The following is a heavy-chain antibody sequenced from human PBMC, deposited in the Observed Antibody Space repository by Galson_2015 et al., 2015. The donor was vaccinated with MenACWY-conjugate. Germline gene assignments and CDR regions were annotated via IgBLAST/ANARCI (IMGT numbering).Heavy chain of an antibody. D-gene: IGHD3-16*02. V-gene: IGHV3-11*06. CDR2: ISSTGSST. CDR3: ARDREDYEHVWGTYRPHYFDY. Sequence: SLRLSCAASGFTFSNYYMHWVRQAPGKGLECVSYISSTGSSTNYADSVKGRFTISRDNAKNSLYLQMNNLRAEDTAVYYCARDREDYEHVWGTYRPHYFDYWGRGTLLTVSS. J-gene: IGHJ4*01. CDR1: GFTFSNYY.